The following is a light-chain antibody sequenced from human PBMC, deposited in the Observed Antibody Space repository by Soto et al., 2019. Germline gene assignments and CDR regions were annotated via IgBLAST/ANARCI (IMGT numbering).Light chain of an antibody. Sequence: EIVMTQSPATLSVSPGERATLSCRASQTVSINLAWYQHKPGQAPRLLIYGASSMSTGVPGRFSGSGSGTEFTLTISSLQSEDFAVYYCQQYNNWPPLTFGGGTKVELK. V-gene: IGKV3-15*01. CDR1: QTVSIN. CDR2: GAS. J-gene: IGKJ4*01. CDR3: QQYNNWPPLT.